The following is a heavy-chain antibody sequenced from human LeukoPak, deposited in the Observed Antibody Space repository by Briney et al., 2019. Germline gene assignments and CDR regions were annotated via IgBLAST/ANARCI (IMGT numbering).Heavy chain of an antibody. D-gene: IGHD6-25*01. CDR1: GYTFTSYG. Sequence: PRASVKVSCKASGYTFTSYGISWVRQAPGQGLEWMGWISAYNGNTNYAQKLQGRVTMTTDTSTSTAYMELSSLRSEDTAVYYCARDFSDERLSSWGQGTLVTVSS. V-gene: IGHV1-18*01. CDR3: ARDFSDERLSS. J-gene: IGHJ5*02. CDR2: ISAYNGNT.